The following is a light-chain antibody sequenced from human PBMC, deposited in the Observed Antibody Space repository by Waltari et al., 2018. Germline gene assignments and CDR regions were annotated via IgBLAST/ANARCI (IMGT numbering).Light chain of an antibody. Sequence: QSAPTQPPSVSGSPGQSVTISCTGTSIDIGRYNYVSWYQQHPGKAPKIIINGVTNRPSGVSDRFSGSKSGYTASLTISGLQPEDEADYYCCSYTTNSNWVFGGGTRLTVL. CDR1: SIDIGRYNY. V-gene: IGLV2-14*03. J-gene: IGLJ3*02. CDR3: CSYTTNSNWV. CDR2: GVT.